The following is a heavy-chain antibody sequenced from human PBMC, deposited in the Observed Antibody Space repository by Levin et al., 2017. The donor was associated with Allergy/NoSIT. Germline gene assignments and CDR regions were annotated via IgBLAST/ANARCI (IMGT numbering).Heavy chain of an antibody. Sequence: TSETLSLTCTVSGGSISSYYWSWIRQPPGKGLEWIGYIYYSGSTNYNPSLKSRVTISVDTSKNQFSLKLSSVTAADTAVYYCARESRLRGVIRGGFDYWGQGTLVTVSS. CDR1: GGSISSYY. V-gene: IGHV4-59*01. CDR3: ARESRLRGVIRGGFDY. D-gene: IGHD3-10*01. J-gene: IGHJ4*02. CDR2: IYYSGST.